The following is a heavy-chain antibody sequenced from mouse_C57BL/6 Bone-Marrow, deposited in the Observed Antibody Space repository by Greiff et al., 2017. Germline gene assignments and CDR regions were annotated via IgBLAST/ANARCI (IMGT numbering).Heavy chain of an antibody. J-gene: IGHJ3*01. D-gene: IGHD1-1*01. CDR3: TAYYGSSLSAD. CDR1: GFTFSNYW. Sequence: EVQLVESGGGLVQPGGSMKLSCVASGFTFSNYWMNWVRQSPEKGLEWVAQIRLKSDNYATHYAESVKGRFTISRDDSKSSVYLQMNNLRAVDTGIYYCTAYYGSSLSADWGQGTLVTVSA. CDR2: IRLKSDNYAT. V-gene: IGHV6-3*01.